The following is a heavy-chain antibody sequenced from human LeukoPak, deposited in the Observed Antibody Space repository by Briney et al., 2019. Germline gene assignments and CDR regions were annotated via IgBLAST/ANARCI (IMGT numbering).Heavy chain of an antibody. CDR2: IREDGSGN. V-gene: IGHV3-7*04. CDR3: ARGRYCSGVSCYYFDY. Sequence: GGSLRLSCAASGFSFSKAWMTWVRQAPGKGLEWVANIREDGSGNYYVDSVKGRFTISRDNAKDSLYLQMSSLTVEDTAVYYCARGRYCSGVSCYYFDYWGQGTLVTVSS. J-gene: IGHJ4*02. D-gene: IGHD2-15*01. CDR1: GFSFSKAW.